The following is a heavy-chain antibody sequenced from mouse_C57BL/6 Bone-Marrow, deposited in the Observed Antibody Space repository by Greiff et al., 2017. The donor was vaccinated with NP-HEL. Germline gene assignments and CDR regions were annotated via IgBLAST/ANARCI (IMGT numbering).Heavy chain of an antibody. CDR3: ARDTTVVVYWYFDV. CDR2: IYPGSGNT. D-gene: IGHD1-1*01. CDR1: GYTFTDYY. J-gene: IGHJ1*03. Sequence: VQRVESGAALVRPGASGKLSCKASGYTFTDYYINWVKQRPGQGLAWIARIYPGSGNTYYNEKLKGKATLTAEKSSSTAYMQLSSLTSEDSAVYVCARDTTVVVYWYFDVWGTGTTVTVSS. V-gene: IGHV1-76*01.